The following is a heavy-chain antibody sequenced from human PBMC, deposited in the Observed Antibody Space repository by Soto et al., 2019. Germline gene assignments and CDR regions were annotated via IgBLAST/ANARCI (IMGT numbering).Heavy chain of an antibody. CDR3: ARGSEVVVAARALDYYYYGMDV. V-gene: IGHV4-59*01. J-gene: IGHJ6*02. Sequence: SETLSLTCTVSGGSISSYYWSWIRQPPGKGLEWIGYIYYSGSTNYNPSLKSRVTISVDTSKNQFSLKLSSVTAADTAVYYCARGSEVVVAARALDYYYYGMDVWGQGTTVTVSS. CDR2: IYYSGST. CDR1: GGSISSYY. D-gene: IGHD2-15*01.